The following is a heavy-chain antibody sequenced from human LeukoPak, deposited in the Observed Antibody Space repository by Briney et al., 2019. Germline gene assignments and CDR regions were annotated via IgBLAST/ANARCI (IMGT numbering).Heavy chain of an antibody. J-gene: IGHJ1*01. Sequence: GASVKVSCKASGYTFTSYGISWVRQAPGQGLEWKGWISAYNGNTNYAQKLQGRVTMTTDTSTSTAYMELRSLRSDDAAVYYCARDSVVVAATGYFQHWGQGTLVTVSS. CDR2: ISAYNGNT. CDR3: ARDSVVVAATGYFQH. V-gene: IGHV1-18*01. CDR1: GYTFTSYG. D-gene: IGHD2-15*01.